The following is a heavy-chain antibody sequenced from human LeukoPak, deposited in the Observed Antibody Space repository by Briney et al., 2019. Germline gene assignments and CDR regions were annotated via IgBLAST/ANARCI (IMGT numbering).Heavy chain of an antibody. D-gene: IGHD3-9*01. CDR1: GFTFSSYG. V-gene: IGHV3-30*03. J-gene: IGHJ4*02. CDR2: ISYDGSNK. CDR3: VLRYFDWFQDY. Sequence: GGSLRLSCAASGFTFSSYGMHWVRQAPGKGLEWVAVISYDGSNKYYADSVKGRFTISRDNSKNTLYLQMNSLRAEDTAVYYCVLRYFDWFQDYWGQGTLVTVSS.